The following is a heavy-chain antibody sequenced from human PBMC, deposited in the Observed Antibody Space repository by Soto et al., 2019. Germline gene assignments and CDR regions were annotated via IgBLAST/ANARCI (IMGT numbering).Heavy chain of an antibody. V-gene: IGHV5-10-1*01. J-gene: IGHJ4*02. CDR1: GYSSAGYW. CDR3: ARQIYDSDTGPNFQYYFDS. CDR2: IDPSDSQT. D-gene: IGHD3-22*01. Sequence: GESLKISCKGSGYSSAGYWITWVRQKPGKGLEWMGRIDPSDSQTYYSPSFRGHVTISATKSITTVFLQWSSLRASDTAMYYCARQIYDSDTGPNFQYYFDSWGQGTPVTVSS.